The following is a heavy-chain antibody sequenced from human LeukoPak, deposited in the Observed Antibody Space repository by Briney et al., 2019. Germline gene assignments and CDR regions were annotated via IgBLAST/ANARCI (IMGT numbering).Heavy chain of an antibody. CDR3: ASQGGGGSSSWYFDY. D-gene: IGHD6-13*01. Sequence: SETLSLTCTVSGGSISSYYWSWIRQPPGKGLEWIGYIYYSGSTNYNPSLKSRVTISVDTSKNKFSLKLSSVTAADPAVYDCASQGGGGSSSWYFDYWGQGTLVTVSS. V-gene: IGHV4-59*08. CDR1: GGSISSYY. CDR2: IYYSGST. J-gene: IGHJ4*02.